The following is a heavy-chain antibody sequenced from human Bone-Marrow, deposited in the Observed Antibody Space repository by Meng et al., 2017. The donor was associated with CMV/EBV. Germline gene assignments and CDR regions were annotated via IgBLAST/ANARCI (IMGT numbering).Heavy chain of an antibody. V-gene: IGHV3-30-3*01. D-gene: IGHD3-16*01. CDR2: ISYDGSNK. CDR3: ARPRWVWYYYYGLDV. J-gene: IGHJ6*02. Sequence: GGSLRLSCAASGFTFSSYAMHWVRQAPGKGLEWVAVISYDGSNKYYADSVKGRFTISRDNSKNTLYLQMNSLRPEDTAVYYCARPRWVWYYYYGLDVWGQGTTVTVSS. CDR1: GFTFSSYA.